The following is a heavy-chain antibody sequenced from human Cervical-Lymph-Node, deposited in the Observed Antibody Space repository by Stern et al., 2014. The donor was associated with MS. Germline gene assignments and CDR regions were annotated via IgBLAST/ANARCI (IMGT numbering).Heavy chain of an antibody. J-gene: IGHJ5*02. CDR3: ARDLGVGANTEEAYNWFDP. Sequence: VQLVESGAEVKKPGSSVKVSCKASGGTFSSYAISWVRQAPGQGLEWMGGIIPIFGTANYAQKFQGRVTITADESTSTAYMELSSLRSEDTAVYYCARDLGVGANTEEAYNWFDPWGQGTLVTVSS. CDR2: IIPIFGTA. V-gene: IGHV1-69*01. CDR1: GGTFSSYA. D-gene: IGHD1-26*01.